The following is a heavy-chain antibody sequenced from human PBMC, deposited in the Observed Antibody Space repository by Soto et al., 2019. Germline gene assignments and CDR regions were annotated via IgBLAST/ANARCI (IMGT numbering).Heavy chain of an antibody. J-gene: IGHJ5*02. CDR2: IIPILGIA. CDR1: GGTFSSYT. V-gene: IGHV1-69*04. Sequence: ASVKVSCKASGGTFSSYTISWVRQAPGQGLEWMGRIIPILGIANYAQKFQGRVTITADKSTSTAYMELSSLRSEDTAVYYCARDEGNSNWFDPWGQGTLVTVSS. CDR3: ARDEGNSNWFDP.